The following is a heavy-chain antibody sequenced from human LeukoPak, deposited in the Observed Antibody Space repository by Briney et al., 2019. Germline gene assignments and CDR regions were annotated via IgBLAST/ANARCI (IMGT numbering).Heavy chain of an antibody. V-gene: IGHV1-18*01. CDR3: ARGTLRFLEWLVFVDYMDV. Sequence: ASVKVSCKASGYTFTSYGISWVRQAPGQGLEWMGWISAYNGNTNYAQKLQGRVTMTTDTSTSTAYMELRSLRSDDTAVYYCARGTLRFLEWLVFVDYMDVWGKGTTVTVSS. CDR1: GYTFTSYG. D-gene: IGHD3-3*01. J-gene: IGHJ6*03. CDR2: ISAYNGNT.